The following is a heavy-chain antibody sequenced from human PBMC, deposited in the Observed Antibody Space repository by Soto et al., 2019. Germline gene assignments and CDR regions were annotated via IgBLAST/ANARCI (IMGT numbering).Heavy chain of an antibody. J-gene: IGHJ4*02. V-gene: IGHV1-46*01. CDR2: INPTSGST. CDR1: GYTFTSYF. CDR3: ARPYCSGGSCYDYFDY. D-gene: IGHD2-15*01. Sequence: ASVKVSCKASGYTFTSYFMHWVRQAPGQGLEWMGIINPTSGSTSYALQLQGRVTMTRDTSTSTVYMELSSLRSEDTAVYYCARPYCSGGSCYDYFDYWGQGTLVTVSS.